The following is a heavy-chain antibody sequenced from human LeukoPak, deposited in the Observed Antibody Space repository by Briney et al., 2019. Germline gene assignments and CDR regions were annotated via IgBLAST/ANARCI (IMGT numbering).Heavy chain of an antibody. V-gene: IGHV3-23*01. CDR1: GFTFSTYA. CDR2: ISGSGGNT. CDR3: ARVPPLPYCGGDCYSGYFDY. Sequence: PGGSLRLSCAASGFTFSTYAMSWVRQAPGKGLEWVSAISGSGGNTYYADSVKGRFTISRDNAKNSLSLQMNSLRAEDTSVYYCARVPPLPYCGGDCYSGYFDYWGQGTLVTVSS. J-gene: IGHJ4*02. D-gene: IGHD2-21*02.